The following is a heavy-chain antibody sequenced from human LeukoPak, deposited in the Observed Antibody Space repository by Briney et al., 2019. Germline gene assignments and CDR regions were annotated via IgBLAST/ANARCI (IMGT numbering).Heavy chain of an antibody. CDR3: ARVVRGVIISRGPNWFDP. CDR2: INHSGST. CDR1: GFTFSSYS. Sequence: KPGGSLRLSCAASGFTFSSYSMNWVRQPPGKGLEWIGEINHSGSTNYNPSLKSRVTISVDTSKNQFSLKLSSVTAADTAVYYCARVVRGVIISRGPNWFDPWGQGTLVTVSS. V-gene: IGHV4-34*01. J-gene: IGHJ5*02. D-gene: IGHD3-10*01.